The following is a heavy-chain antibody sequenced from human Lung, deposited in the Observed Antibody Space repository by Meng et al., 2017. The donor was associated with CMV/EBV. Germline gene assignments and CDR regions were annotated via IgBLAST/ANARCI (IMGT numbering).Heavy chain of an antibody. V-gene: IGHV1-2*02. Sequence: QVRLVQSGAEVKKPGASVKFSCKASGYTFIDYYMHWVRQAPGQGVEWVGWINPKSGGTHYAQSFQGRVTITRDTSINTVYVEISSLKSDDTAVYYCTSAPGDYWGQGTLVTVSS. CDR3: TSAPGDY. CDR2: INPKSGGT. CDR1: GYTFIDYY. J-gene: IGHJ4*03. D-gene: IGHD1-14*01.